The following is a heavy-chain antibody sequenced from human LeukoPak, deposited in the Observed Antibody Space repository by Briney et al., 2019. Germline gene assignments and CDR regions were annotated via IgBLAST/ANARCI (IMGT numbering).Heavy chain of an antibody. D-gene: IGHD3-22*01. CDR3: ARARSGYYMDY. CDR1: GFTFSSCS. Sequence: GGSLRLSCAASGFTFSSCSMNWGRQAPGKGLEWLSYISTSSSPTYYADSVKGRYTISRDNVKNSLYLQMNSLRDDDTAVYYCARARSGYYMDYWGQGTLVTVSS. J-gene: IGHJ4*02. CDR2: ISTSSSPT. V-gene: IGHV3-48*02.